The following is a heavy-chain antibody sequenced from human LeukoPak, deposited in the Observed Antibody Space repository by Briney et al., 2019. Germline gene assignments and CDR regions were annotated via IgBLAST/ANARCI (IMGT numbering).Heavy chain of an antibody. CDR3: VREGYYDSGGPFSGYFDY. CDR2: KSNDGITR. Sequence: GGSLRLSCAASGFTFNQYVIHWARQAPGKGLEWVAVKSNDGITRFYATSVKGRCTISRDDSKNTVYLQLSSLRVEDTAVYYCVREGYYDSGGPFSGYFDYWGRGDLVTVSS. CDR1: GFTFNQYV. J-gene: IGHJ4*02. D-gene: IGHD3-22*01. V-gene: IGHV3-30*04.